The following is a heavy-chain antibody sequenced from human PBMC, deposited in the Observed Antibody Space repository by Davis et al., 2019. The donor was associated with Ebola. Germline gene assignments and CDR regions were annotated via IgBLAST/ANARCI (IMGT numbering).Heavy chain of an antibody. J-gene: IGHJ6*02. CDR3: ARDQHSNYFYYGMDV. D-gene: IGHD4-11*01. V-gene: IGHV3-21*01. CDR1: GFTFSSYS. Sequence: GESLKISCAASGFTFSSYSMNWVRQAPGKGLEWVSSISSSSSYIYYADSVKGRFTISRDNSKNTLYLQMNSLRAEDTAVYYCARDQHSNYFYYGMDVWGQGTTVTVSS. CDR2: ISSSSSYI.